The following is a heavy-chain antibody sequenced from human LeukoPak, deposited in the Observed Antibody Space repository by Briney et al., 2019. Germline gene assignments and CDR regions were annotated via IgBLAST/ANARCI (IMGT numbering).Heavy chain of an antibody. CDR3: ARGLTVPGFSMVTPYYYGMDV. D-gene: IGHD5-18*01. CDR2: IYYSGST. Sequence: SETLSLTCAVYGGSFSSSSYYWGWIRQPPGKGLEWIGSIYYSGSTYFNPSLKSRVTISVDTSKNQFSLKLSSVTAADTAVYYCARGLTVPGFSMVTPYYYGMDVWGQGTTVTVSS. V-gene: IGHV4-39*01. CDR1: GGSFSSSSYY. J-gene: IGHJ6*02.